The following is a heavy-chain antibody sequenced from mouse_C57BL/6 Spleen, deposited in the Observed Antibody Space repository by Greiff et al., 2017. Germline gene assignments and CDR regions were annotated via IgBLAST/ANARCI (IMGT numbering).Heavy chain of an antibody. V-gene: IGHV14-2*01. CDR1: GFNIKDYY. J-gene: IGHJ4*01. CDR2: IDPGDGAT. Sequence: VQLQQSGAELVKPGASVKLSCTASGFNIKDYYMHWVKQRTEQGLEWIGRIDPGDGATKYAPKFQGKATITADTTSNTAYLQLSSLASEDTAVYYCATGTLYAMDYWGQGTSVTVSS. D-gene: IGHD4-1*01. CDR3: ATGTLYAMDY.